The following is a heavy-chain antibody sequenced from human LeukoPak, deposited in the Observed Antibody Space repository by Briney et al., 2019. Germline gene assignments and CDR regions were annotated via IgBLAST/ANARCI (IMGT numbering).Heavy chain of an antibody. Sequence: ASVKVSCKASGYTFTSYAMHWVRQAPGQRLEWMGWINAGNGNTKYSQEFQGRVTMTRDTSISTAYMELSRLRSDDTAVYYCARDNEMGYFDYWGQGTLVTVSS. D-gene: IGHD2-8*01. CDR2: INAGNGNT. CDR1: GYTFTSYA. V-gene: IGHV1-3*01. J-gene: IGHJ4*02. CDR3: ARDNEMGYFDY.